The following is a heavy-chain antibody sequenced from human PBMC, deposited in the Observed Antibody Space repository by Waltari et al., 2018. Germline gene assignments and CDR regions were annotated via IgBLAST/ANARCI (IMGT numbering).Heavy chain of an antibody. Sequence: EVRLVESGGGLVRPGWSLKLSCAASEFIFSPYGMHWVRQAPGKGLEWVSSISSSGRYVYYADSVKGRFTISRDDSKNSLYLQMNSLRAEDAAVYYCARGMTSVTRGDYFDYWGQGTLVTVSS. J-gene: IGHJ4*02. CDR2: ISSSGRYV. CDR3: ARGMTSVTRGDYFDY. D-gene: IGHD4-17*01. CDR1: EFIFSPYG. V-gene: IGHV3-21*01.